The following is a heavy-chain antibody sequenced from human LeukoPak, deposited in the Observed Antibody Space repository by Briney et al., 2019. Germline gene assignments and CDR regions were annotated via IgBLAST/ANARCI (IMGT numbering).Heavy chain of an antibody. D-gene: IGHD3-3*01. V-gene: IGHV4-59*01. CDR3: AVGNYDFWSGPPDY. CDR2: IYYSGST. CDR1: GGSISSYY. J-gene: IGHJ4*02. Sequence: KPSETLSPTCTVSGGSISSYYWSWIRQPPGKGLEWIGYIYYSGSTNYNPSLKSRVTISVDTSKNQFSLKLSSVTAADTAVYYCAVGNYDFWSGPPDYWGQGTLVTVSS.